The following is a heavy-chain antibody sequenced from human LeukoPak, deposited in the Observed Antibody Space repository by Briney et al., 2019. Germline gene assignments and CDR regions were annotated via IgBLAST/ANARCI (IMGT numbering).Heavy chain of an antibody. J-gene: IGHJ3*02. CDR1: GFTFSSYW. V-gene: IGHV3-74*01. Sequence: PGGSLRLSCAASGFTFSSYWMHWVRQAPGKGLVWVSRINSDGSSTSYADSVKGRFTISRDNAKNTLYLQMNSLSAEDTAVYYCERRLVVRGVIIYPDDAFDIWGQGTMVTVSS. CDR3: ERRLVVRGVIIYPDDAFDI. CDR2: INSDGSST. D-gene: IGHD3-10*01.